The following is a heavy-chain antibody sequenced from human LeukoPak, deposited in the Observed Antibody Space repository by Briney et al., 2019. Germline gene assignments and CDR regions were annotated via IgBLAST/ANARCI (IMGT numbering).Heavy chain of an antibody. CDR3: ARDLGSYTSGWYMGFDY. V-gene: IGHV3-48*01. CDR1: GFTFSIYS. CDR2: ISGTSNTI. D-gene: IGHD6-19*01. Sequence: GGSLRLSCAASGFTFSIYSMNWVRQAPGKGLEWVSYISGTSNTIYYADSVKGRFTISRDNAKNSLYLQVNSLRAEDTAIYYCARDLGSYTSGWYMGFDYWGQGTLVTVSS. J-gene: IGHJ4*02.